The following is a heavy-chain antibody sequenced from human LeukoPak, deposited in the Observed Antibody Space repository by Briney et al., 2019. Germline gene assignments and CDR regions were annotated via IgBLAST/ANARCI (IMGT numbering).Heavy chain of an antibody. J-gene: IGHJ4*02. V-gene: IGHV3-43*02. CDR1: EFTFDDYA. CDR3: AKDSCSGGSCYSFDY. CDR2: ISGDGGST. D-gene: IGHD2-15*01. Sequence: GGSLILSCAASEFTFDDYAMHWVRQAPGKGLEWVSLISGDGGSTYYADSVKGRFTISRDNSKNSLYLQMSSLRTEDTALYYCAKDSCSGGSCYSFDYWGQGTLVTVSS.